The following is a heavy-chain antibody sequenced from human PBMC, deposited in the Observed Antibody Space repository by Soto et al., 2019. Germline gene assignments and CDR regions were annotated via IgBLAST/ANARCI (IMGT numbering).Heavy chain of an antibody. Sequence: EMQLMESGGGLVQPGGSLRLSCAASGFIFSTDAMSWVRQAPGRGLEWVSAISGNGRSLYYADSMKGRFTISRDNPSNTLYLQLNSLTAEDTAVYYCAKRPETVFSPFDNWGQGILVTVSS. CDR2: ISGNGRSL. D-gene: IGHD2-21*02. J-gene: IGHJ4*02. CDR1: GFIFSTDA. V-gene: IGHV3-23*01. CDR3: AKRPETVFSPFDN.